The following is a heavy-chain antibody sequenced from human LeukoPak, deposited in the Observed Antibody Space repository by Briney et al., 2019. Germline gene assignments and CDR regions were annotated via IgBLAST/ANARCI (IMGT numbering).Heavy chain of an antibody. CDR1: GFAFSTGV. Sequence: PGGSLTLSCAASGFAFSTGVMSWVRQAPGKGLEWVGSLRSTGSTYYIHSVKGRFSISRDYPKNTLYLEMNSLRAEDTATYSCATVRYARAPYLFDHWGRGSLVAVSS. D-gene: IGHD2-2*01. J-gene: IGHJ4*02. V-gene: IGHV3-23*02. CDR3: ATVRYARAPYLFDH. CDR2: LRSTGST.